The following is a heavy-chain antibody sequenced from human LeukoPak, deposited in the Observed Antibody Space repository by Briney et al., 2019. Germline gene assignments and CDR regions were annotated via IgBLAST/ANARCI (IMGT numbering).Heavy chain of an antibody. D-gene: IGHD3-22*01. Sequence: AGGSLRLSCVASGFTFSSYAMSWVRQAPGKGLEWVSAISGSGGSTYYADSVKGRFTISRDNSKNTLYLQMNSLRAEDTAVYYCAKWHYDSSGYYYLYWGQGTLVTVSS. CDR3: AKWHYDSSGYYYLY. V-gene: IGHV3-23*01. J-gene: IGHJ4*02. CDR1: GFTFSSYA. CDR2: ISGSGGST.